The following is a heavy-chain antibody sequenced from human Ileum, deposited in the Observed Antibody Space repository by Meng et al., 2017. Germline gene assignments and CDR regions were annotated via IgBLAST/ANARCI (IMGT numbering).Heavy chain of an antibody. Sequence: HVPLPDAGPALGNPCGTLSLPGAVSGSWWSWVRQPPGKGLEWIGEIFQSGRTNYNPSLKSRVTISIDKSKSQISLQLSAVTAADTAVYSCATSNDRDVYYLGYWGQGTLVTVSS. V-gene: IGHV4-4*02. CDR2: IFQSGRT. CDR1: GSW. CDR3: ATSNDRDVYYLGY. J-gene: IGHJ4*02. D-gene: IGHD3-22*01.